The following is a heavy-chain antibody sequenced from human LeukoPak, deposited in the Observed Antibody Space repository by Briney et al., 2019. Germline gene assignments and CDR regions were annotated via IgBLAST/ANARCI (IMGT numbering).Heavy chain of an antibody. V-gene: IGHV3-23*01. D-gene: IGHD1-26*01. CDR1: GFTFSSYG. Sequence: GGSLRLSCAASGFTFSSYGMHWVRQAPGKGLEWVSTVTSSGGSTYYADSVKGRFTNSRDNSKNTLYLQMNSLRAEDTAVYYCAKTMGAIDHDCWGQGTLVTVSS. J-gene: IGHJ4*02. CDR2: VTSSGGST. CDR3: AKTMGAIDHDC.